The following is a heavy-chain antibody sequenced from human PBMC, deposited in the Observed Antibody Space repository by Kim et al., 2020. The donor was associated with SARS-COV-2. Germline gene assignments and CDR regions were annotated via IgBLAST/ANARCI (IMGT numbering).Heavy chain of an antibody. D-gene: IGHD3-16*02. CDR2: ISSSSSYI. CDR1: GFTFSSYS. Sequence: GGSLSLSCAASGFTFSSYSMNWVRQAPGKGLEWVSSISSSSSYIYYADSVKGRFTISRDNAKNSLYLQMNSLRAEDTAVYYCARDLDPSLTRNQYDYVWGSYPIYGMDVWGQGTTVTVSS. J-gene: IGHJ6*02. V-gene: IGHV3-21*01. CDR3: ARDLDPSLTRNQYDYVWGSYPIYGMDV.